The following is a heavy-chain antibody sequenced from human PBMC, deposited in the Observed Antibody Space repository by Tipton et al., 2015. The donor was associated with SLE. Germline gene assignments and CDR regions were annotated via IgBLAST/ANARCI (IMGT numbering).Heavy chain of an antibody. J-gene: IGHJ1*01. CDR3: ARGGYSYGLWGYFQC. V-gene: IGHV1-2*02. D-gene: IGHD5-18*01. Sequence: QLVQSGAEVKKPGASVKVSCKASGYTFTDYYIHWVRQAPGQGLEWMGWINPNSGGTMDAQKFQGRVTMTRVTSITTAYMELSSLRSDDTAVYYCARGGYSYGLWGYFQCWGQGTLVTVSS. CDR2: INPNSGGT. CDR1: GYTFTDYY.